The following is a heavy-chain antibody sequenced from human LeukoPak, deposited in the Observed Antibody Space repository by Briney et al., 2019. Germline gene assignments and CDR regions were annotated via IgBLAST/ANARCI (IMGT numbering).Heavy chain of an antibody. CDR3: AREHSGYDFPGRDYYYMDV. D-gene: IGHD5-12*01. CDR2: ISSISSSYI. CDR1: GFTFTSYW. J-gene: IGHJ6*03. Sequence: AGGSLRLSCVASGFTFTSYWMSWVRQAPGKGLEWVSSISSISSSYIYYADSVKGRFTISRDNARNSLYLQMNSLRAEDTAVYYCAREHSGYDFPGRDYYYMDVWGKGTTVTVSS. V-gene: IGHV3-21*01.